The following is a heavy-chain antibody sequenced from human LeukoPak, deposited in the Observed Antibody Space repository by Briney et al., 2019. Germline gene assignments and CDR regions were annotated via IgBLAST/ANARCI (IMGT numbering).Heavy chain of an antibody. V-gene: IGHV3-74*01. CDR2: INSDGSST. Sequence: GGSLRLSCAASGFTFNTYWMHWVRQAPGKGLVWVSHINSDGSSTSYADSVKGRFTISRDNAKNTLYLQMNSLRAEDTAVYYCARVDGYSLGFDCWGQGALVTVSS. CDR3: ARVDGYSLGFDC. J-gene: IGHJ4*02. CDR1: GFTFNTYW. D-gene: IGHD5-24*01.